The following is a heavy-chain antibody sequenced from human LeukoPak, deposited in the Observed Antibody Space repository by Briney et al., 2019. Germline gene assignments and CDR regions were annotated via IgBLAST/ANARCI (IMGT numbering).Heavy chain of an antibody. CDR3: ARSYSYDDSGYHRPVDY. V-gene: IGHV1-18*01. D-gene: IGHD3-22*01. J-gene: IGHJ4*02. CDR2: ISTYTGNT. CDR1: NYSFTDYG. Sequence: ASVKVSCKASNYSFTDYGIGWVRQAPGQGLEWMGWISTYTGNTKFAQRFQGRVTMTTDTSTSTAYMELRGLRTDDTAVYYCARSYSYDDSGYHRPVDYWGRGTLVTVSS.